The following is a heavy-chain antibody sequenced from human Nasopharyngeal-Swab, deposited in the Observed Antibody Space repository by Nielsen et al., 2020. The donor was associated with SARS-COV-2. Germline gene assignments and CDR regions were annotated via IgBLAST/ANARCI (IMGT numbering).Heavy chain of an antibody. CDR3: AREGSFVAPDTFDR. CDR1: GFTFSNYN. CDR2: ISKSSSTV. V-gene: IGHV3-48*02. D-gene: IGHD5-12*01. Sequence: GESLKISCAASGFTFSNYNMHWVRQAPGKGLEWISYISKSSSTVYYADSVKGRITISRDNAKSSLSLQMNRLTNEDTAVYYCAREGSFVAPDTFDRWGQGTLVTVSS. J-gene: IGHJ4*02.